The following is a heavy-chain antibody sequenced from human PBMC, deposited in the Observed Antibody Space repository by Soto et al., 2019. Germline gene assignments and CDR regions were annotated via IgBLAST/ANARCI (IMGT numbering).Heavy chain of an antibody. CDR2: ISAYNGNT. CDR1: GYTFTSYG. V-gene: IGHV1-18*01. CDR3: ARASLSDYGERYYYYYYMDV. Sequence: ASVKVSCKASGYTFTSYGISWVRQAPGQGLEWMGWISAYNGNTNYAQKLQGRVTMTTDTSTSTAYMELRSLRSDDTAVYYCARASLSDYGERYYYYYYMDVWGKGTTVTVSS. J-gene: IGHJ6*03. D-gene: IGHD4-17*01.